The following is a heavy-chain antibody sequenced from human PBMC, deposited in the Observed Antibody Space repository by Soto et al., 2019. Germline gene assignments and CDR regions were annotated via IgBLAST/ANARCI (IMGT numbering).Heavy chain of an antibody. V-gene: IGHV3-30*18. CDR3: AKVTFSGDYYYSYGLDV. D-gene: IGHD1-26*01. J-gene: IGHJ6*02. Sequence: PWGSLRLSCAASGFTFSAYGMHWVRQAPGKGLEWVAVISYDGSNKYYADSVKGRFTISRDNSKNTLYLQMNSLRAEDTAVYFCAKVTFSGDYYYSYGLDVWGQGTTVTVSS. CDR2: ISYDGSNK. CDR1: GFTFSAYG.